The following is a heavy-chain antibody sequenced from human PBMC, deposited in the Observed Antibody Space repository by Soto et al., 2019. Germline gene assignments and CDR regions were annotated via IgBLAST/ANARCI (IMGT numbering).Heavy chain of an antibody. CDR3: ARVASYDFWSGYYTSLTHYGMDV. J-gene: IGHJ6*02. CDR2: ISSSSSYT. V-gene: IGHV3-11*06. D-gene: IGHD3-3*01. CDR1: GFTFSDYY. Sequence: GGSLRLSCAASGFTFSDYYVSWIRQAPGKGLEWVSYISSSSSYTNYADSVKGRFTISRDNAKNSLYLQMNSLRAEDTAVYYCARVASYDFWSGYYTSLTHYGMDVWGQGTTVTVSS.